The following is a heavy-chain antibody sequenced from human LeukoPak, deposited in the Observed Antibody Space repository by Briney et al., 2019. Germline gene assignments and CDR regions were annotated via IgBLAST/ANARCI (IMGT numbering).Heavy chain of an antibody. D-gene: IGHD3-9*01. Sequence: GGSLRLSCAASGITFSNAWMSWVRQAPGKGLEWVARIKSKAAGGTTDYAAPVKGRFTISRDDSKNTLYVQMNSLKIEDTAVYFYTTHDRVTYYFDCWGQGTLVSVSS. CDR3: TTHDRVTYYFDC. J-gene: IGHJ4*02. V-gene: IGHV3-15*01. CDR1: GITFSNAW. CDR2: IKSKAAGGTT.